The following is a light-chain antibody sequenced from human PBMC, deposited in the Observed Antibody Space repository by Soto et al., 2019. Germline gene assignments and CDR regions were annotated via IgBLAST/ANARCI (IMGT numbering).Light chain of an antibody. CDR1: SSDIGGYIY. J-gene: IGLJ2*01. V-gene: IGLV2-14*03. CDR3: STYTSSRTR. Sequence: QSVLTQPASVSGSPGQSITISCTGTSSDIGGYIYVSWYQHHPGKAPKLLIYDVSNRPSGVSNRFSGSKSGNTASLTISGLQVEDEAVYLCSTYTSSRTRFGGGTKLTVL. CDR2: DVS.